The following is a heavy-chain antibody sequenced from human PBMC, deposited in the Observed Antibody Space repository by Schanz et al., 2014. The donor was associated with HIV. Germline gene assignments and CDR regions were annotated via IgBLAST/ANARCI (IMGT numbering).Heavy chain of an antibody. CDR1: GFLFSSYG. Sequence: VQLLESGGGLVQPGGSLRLSCAASGFLFSSYGMSWVRQAPGKGLEWVAVIWYDGSNKYYADSVKGRFTISRDNSKNTLYLQMNSLRAEDTAIYYCARSPDWAGTDAFDIWGQGTMVTVSS. CDR2: IWYDGSNK. D-gene: IGHD6-19*01. CDR3: ARSPDWAGTDAFDI. V-gene: IGHV3-33*01. J-gene: IGHJ3*02.